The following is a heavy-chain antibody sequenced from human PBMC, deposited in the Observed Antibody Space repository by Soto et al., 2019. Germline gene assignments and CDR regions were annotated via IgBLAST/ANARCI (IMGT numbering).Heavy chain of an antibody. CDR1: GDSVSNYY. D-gene: IGHD1-20*01. J-gene: IGHJ6*02. Sequence: LSLTCTVSGDSVSNYYWSWIRQPAGRGLEWIGRVYSSGATNYNPSLNGRVTMSVDTSRNQFPLRLSSVTAADTAIYYCTKGPNWNYYYYGVDVWGQGTAVTVSS. V-gene: IGHV4-4*07. CDR2: VYSSGAT. CDR3: TKGPNWNYYYYGVDV.